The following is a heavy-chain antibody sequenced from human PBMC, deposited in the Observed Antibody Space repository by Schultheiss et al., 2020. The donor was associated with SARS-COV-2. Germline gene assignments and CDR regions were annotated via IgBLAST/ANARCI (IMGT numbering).Heavy chain of an antibody. CDR1: GGSFSGYY. J-gene: IGHJ5*02. CDR3: ARHTLLWFGELNWFDP. Sequence: SETLSLTCAVYGGSFSGYYWSWIRQPPGKGLEWIGEINHSGSTNYNPSLKSRVTISVDTSKNQFSLKLSSVTAADTAVYYCARHTLLWFGELNWFDPWGQGTLVTVSS. CDR2: INHSGST. D-gene: IGHD3-10*01. V-gene: IGHV4-34*01.